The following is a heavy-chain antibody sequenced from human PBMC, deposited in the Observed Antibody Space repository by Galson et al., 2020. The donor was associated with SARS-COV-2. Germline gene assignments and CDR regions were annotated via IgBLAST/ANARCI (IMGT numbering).Heavy chain of an antibody. CDR2: IYTSGTT. V-gene: IGHV4-4*07. CDR1: GGSIISYY. D-gene: IGHD6-19*01. CDR3: ARYRNGWFADY. Sequence: SETLSLTCTVSGGSIISYYWSWIRQPAGKGLEWIGRIYTSGTTNYNPSLKSRVTMSVDTSKNQFSLRLSSVTAADTAVYYCARYRNGWFADYWGQGTLVTVSS. J-gene: IGHJ4*02.